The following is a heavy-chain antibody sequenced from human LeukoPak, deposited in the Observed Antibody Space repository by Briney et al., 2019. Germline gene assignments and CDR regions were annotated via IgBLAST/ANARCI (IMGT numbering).Heavy chain of an antibody. V-gene: IGHV4-39*01. D-gene: IGHD3-22*01. CDR3: ARASSGYYWDFDY. CDR1: GGSISSSSYF. Sequence: SETLSLTCTVSGGSISSSSYFWGWIRQPPGKGLEWVGSIYYRGNTYYNPSLKSRVTLSADTSKNQFSLKVTSVTAADTAVYYCARASSGYYWDFDYWGQGALVTVSS. CDR2: IYYRGNT. J-gene: IGHJ4*02.